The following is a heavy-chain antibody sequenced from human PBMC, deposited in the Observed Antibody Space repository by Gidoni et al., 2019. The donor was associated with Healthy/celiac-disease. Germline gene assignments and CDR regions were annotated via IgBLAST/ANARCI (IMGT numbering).Heavy chain of an antibody. Sequence: SPGKGLEWIGYIYHSGSTYYNPSLKSRVTISVDRSKNQFSLKLSSVTAADTAVYYCARGPGWDTARDYFDYWGQGTLVTVSS. J-gene: IGHJ4*02. D-gene: IGHD5-18*01. V-gene: IGHV4-30-2*06. CDR3: ARGPGWDTARDYFDY. CDR2: IYHSGST.